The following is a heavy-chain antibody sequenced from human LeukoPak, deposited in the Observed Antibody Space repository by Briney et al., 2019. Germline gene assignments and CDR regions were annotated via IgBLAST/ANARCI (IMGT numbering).Heavy chain of an antibody. D-gene: IGHD3-3*01. Sequence: VKPGGSLRLSCAASGFTFSGYYMSWIRQAPGKGLEWVSYISSSGSTIYYADSVKGRFTISRDNAKNSLYLQMNSLRAEDTAVYYCARDRSAGFWSGYSWLQGHNWFDPWGQGTLVTVSS. V-gene: IGHV3-11*01. CDR3: ARDRSAGFWSGYSWLQGHNWFDP. CDR2: ISSSGSTI. CDR1: GFTFSGYY. J-gene: IGHJ5*02.